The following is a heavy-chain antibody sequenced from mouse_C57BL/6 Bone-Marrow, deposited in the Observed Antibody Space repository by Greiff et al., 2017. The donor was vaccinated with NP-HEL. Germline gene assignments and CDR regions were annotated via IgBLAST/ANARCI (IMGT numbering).Heavy chain of an antibody. Sequence: VQLQQPGAELVKPGASVKLSCKASGYTFTSYWMHWVKQRPGQGLEWIGNIYPSDSETHYNQKFKDKATLTVDKSSSTAYMQLSSLTSEDSAVYYCARMDPYYFDYWGQGTTLTVSS. CDR2: IYPSDSET. J-gene: IGHJ2*01. CDR1: GYTFTSYW. V-gene: IGHV1-61*01. CDR3: ARMDPYYFDY.